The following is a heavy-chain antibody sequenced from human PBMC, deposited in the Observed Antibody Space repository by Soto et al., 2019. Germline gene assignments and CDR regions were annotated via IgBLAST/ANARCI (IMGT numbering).Heavy chain of an antibody. CDR1: EFSFDDYA. D-gene: IGHD5-12*01. V-gene: IGHV3-23*01. Sequence: PGGSLRLSCAASEFSFDDYAMSWVRQALGKGLEWVSGSSGAGASTFYADSVKGRFTISRDNSKNTLYLQMNSLRAEDTAVYYCAKDARPDGYWDFDYWXQGTLVTVSS. CDR3: AKDARPDGYWDFDY. J-gene: IGHJ4*02. CDR2: SSGAGAST.